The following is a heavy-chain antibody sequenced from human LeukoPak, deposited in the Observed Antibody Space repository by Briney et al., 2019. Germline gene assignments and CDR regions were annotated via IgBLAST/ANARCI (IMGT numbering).Heavy chain of an antibody. CDR1: GFSFSSYW. V-gene: IGHV3-7*01. Sequence: PGGSLRLSCAASGFSFSSYWMTWLRQAPGKGLEWVANIRGDESRKYYLDSVTGRFTISRDNAKNSLYLRMNGLRAEDTAVYYCARDANYHVSSDYYDAFDIWGQGTMVTVSS. CDR3: ARDANYHVSSDYYDAFDI. CDR2: IRGDESRK. D-gene: IGHD3-22*01. J-gene: IGHJ3*02.